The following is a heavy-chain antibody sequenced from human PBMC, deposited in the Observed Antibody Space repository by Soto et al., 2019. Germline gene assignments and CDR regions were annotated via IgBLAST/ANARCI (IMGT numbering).Heavy chain of an antibody. CDR3: ARGLPYSNSNWFDP. V-gene: IGHV3-11*01. CDR1: GFTFSDYY. J-gene: IGHJ5*02. D-gene: IGHD4-4*01. CDR2: ISSSGSTI. Sequence: GGSLRLSCAASGFTFSDYYMSWIRQAPGKGLEWVSYISSSGSTIYYADSVKGRFTISRDNAKNSLYLQMNSLRAEDTAVYYCARGLPYSNSNWFDPWGQGTLVTVSS.